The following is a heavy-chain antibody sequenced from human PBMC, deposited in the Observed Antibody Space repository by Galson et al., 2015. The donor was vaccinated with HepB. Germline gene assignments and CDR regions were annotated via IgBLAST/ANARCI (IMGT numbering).Heavy chain of an antibody. V-gene: IGHV1-46*01. J-gene: IGHJ6*02. CDR2: INPSGGST. CDR3: ASTVAAPGGPYYYYGMDV. Sequence: SVKVSCKASGYTFTSYYMHWVRQAPGQGLEWMGIINPSGGSTSYAQKFQGRVTMTRDTSTSTGYMELSSLRSEDTAVYYCASTVAAPGGPYYYYGMDVWGQGTTVTVSS. CDR1: GYTFTSYY. D-gene: IGHD6-19*01.